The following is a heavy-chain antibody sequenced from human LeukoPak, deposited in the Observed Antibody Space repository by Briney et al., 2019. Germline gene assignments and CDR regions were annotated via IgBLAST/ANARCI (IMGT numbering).Heavy chain of an antibody. Sequence: KVSGPTLVKPTQTLTLSCSFSGFSLSTRDVAVGWVRQPPGKALEWLALIYWNDHKLYNPSLKSRLTITKDTSKNQVVLTVTNMDPVDTATYYCARDTNWVLDYWGLGTLVTVSS. CDR1: GFSLSTRDVA. J-gene: IGHJ4*02. D-gene: IGHD7-27*01. CDR3: ARDTNWVLDY. CDR2: IYWNDHK. V-gene: IGHV2-5*01.